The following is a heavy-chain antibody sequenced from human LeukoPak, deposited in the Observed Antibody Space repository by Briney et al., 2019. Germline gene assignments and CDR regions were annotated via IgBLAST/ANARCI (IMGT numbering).Heavy chain of an antibody. Sequence: PSETLSLTCAVYGGSLSGYYWSWIRQPPGKGLEWIGEINHSGSTNYNPSLKSRVTISVDTSKNQFSLKLSSVTAADTAVYYCARTYYYDSSGYYRYFDYWGQGTLVTVSS. J-gene: IGHJ4*02. D-gene: IGHD3-22*01. CDR1: GGSLSGYY. CDR3: ARTYYYDSSGYYRYFDY. V-gene: IGHV4-34*01. CDR2: INHSGST.